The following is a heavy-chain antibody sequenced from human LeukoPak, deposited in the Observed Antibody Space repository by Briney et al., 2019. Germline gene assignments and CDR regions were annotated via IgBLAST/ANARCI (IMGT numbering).Heavy chain of an antibody. J-gene: IGHJ3*02. CDR2: IYSSGST. CDR3: ASAPLNIAAAGQGGAFDI. V-gene: IGHV4-59*01. CDR1: GGSISSYY. Sequence: KSSETLSLTCTVSGGSISSYYWSWIRQPPGKGLEWIGYIYSSGSTNYNPSLKSRLTISVDASKNQFSLKLTSVTAADTAVYYCASAPLNIAAAGQGGAFDIWGQGTMVTVSS. D-gene: IGHD6-13*01.